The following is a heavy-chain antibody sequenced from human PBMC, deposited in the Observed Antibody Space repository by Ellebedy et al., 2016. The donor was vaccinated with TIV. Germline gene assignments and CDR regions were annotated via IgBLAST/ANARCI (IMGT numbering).Heavy chain of an antibody. CDR3: ARAPNHSSGTKYYFDY. J-gene: IGHJ4*02. Sequence: GESLKISCVASGFTLSNYGMHWVRQAPGKGLEWVAVIWFDESNKYYTDSVKGRFFISRDNSKNTLFLDMNSLRAEDTAAYDCARAPNHSSGTKYYFDYWGQGTLVTVSS. D-gene: IGHD1-26*01. V-gene: IGHV3-33*01. CDR2: IWFDESNK. CDR1: GFTLSNYG.